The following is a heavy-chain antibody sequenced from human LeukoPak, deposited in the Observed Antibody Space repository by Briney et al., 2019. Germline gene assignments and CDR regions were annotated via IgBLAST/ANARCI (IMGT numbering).Heavy chain of an antibody. V-gene: IGHV4-34*08. CDR2: INHSGST. Sequence: GSLRLSCAASGFTVSSNYMSWIRQPPGKGLEWIGEINHSGSTNYNPSLKSRVTISVDTSKNQFSLKLSPVTAADTAVYYCAIMSSSGWYRRELDYWGQGTLVTVSS. CDR1: GFTVSSNY. CDR3: AIMSSSGWYRRELDY. D-gene: IGHD6-19*01. J-gene: IGHJ4*02.